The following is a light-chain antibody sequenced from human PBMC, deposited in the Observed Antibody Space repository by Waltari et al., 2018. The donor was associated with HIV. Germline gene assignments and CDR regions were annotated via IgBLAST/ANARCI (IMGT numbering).Light chain of an antibody. Sequence: EIVMTQSPATLSVSPGERATLSCRASQSVSGNLAWYQQKPGQAPRRLIYGASTRATGIPARFSGSGSGTEFTLSISSLQSEDFAVYYCQQYNVWPPWTFGQGTEVEIK. J-gene: IGKJ1*01. CDR2: GAS. V-gene: IGKV3-15*01. CDR3: QQYNVWPPWT. CDR1: QSVSGN.